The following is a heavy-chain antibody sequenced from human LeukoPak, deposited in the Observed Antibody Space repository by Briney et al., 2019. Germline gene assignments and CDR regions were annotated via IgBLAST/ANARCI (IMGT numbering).Heavy chain of an antibody. CDR3: TRDACNTGWNSDY. Sequence: GGSLRLSCKGSAFTSTDYGTSWVRRPPGKGLEWVGCIRSKASGATIEYAASVKGRFSIARDDSKNIAYLQMNSLKSEDTGVYYCTRDACNTGWNSDYSAQGTLVTVSS. J-gene: IGHJ4*01. CDR2: IRSKASGATI. CDR1: AFTSTDYG. D-gene: IGHD1/OR15-1a*01. V-gene: IGHV3-49*04.